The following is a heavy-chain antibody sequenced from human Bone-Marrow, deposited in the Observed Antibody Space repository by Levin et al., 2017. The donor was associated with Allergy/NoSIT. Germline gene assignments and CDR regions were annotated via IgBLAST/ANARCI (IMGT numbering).Heavy chain of an antibody. V-gene: IGHV3-30-3*01. D-gene: IGHD3-3*01. Sequence: GESLKISCAASGFTFSSYAMHWVRQAPGKGLEWVAVISYDGSNKYYADSVKGRFTISRDNSKNTLYLQMNSLRAEDTAVYYCARVRAEHYDFPNRDYYDDGMDVWGQGTTVTVSS. J-gene: IGHJ6*02. CDR3: ARVRAEHYDFPNRDYYDDGMDV. CDR2: ISYDGSNK. CDR1: GFTFSSYA.